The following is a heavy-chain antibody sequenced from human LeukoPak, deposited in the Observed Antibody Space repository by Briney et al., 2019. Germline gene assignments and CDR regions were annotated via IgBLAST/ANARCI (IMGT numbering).Heavy chain of an antibody. CDR3: ARVGGGSSTWYGWFDP. D-gene: IGHD6-13*01. CDR1: GGTFNNYP. CDR2: IIPISGTT. J-gene: IGHJ5*02. Sequence: GASVKVSCKASGGTFNNYPISWVRQAPGQGLEWMGGIIPISGTTNYAPKFQGRVTFTADESTSTVYMELSSLRSEDTAVYYCARVGGGSSTWYGWFDPWGQGTLVTVSS. V-gene: IGHV1-69*13.